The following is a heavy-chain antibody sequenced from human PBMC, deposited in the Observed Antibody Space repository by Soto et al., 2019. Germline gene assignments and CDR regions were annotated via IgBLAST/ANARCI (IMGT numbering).Heavy chain of an antibody. CDR2: IYYSGST. Sequence: SETLSLTCTVSGGSVSSGSYYWSWIRQPPGKGLEWIGYIYYSGSTNYNPSLKSRVTISVDASKNQFSLKLSSVTAADTAVYYCANRTYCSGGSCYGMDVWGQGTPVTVSS. D-gene: IGHD2-15*01. V-gene: IGHV4-61*01. J-gene: IGHJ6*02. CDR1: GGSVSSGSYY. CDR3: ANRTYCSGGSCYGMDV.